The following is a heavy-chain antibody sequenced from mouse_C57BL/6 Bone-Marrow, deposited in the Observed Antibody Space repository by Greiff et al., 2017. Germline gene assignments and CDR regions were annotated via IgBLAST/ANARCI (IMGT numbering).Heavy chain of an antibody. Sequence: QVQLQQPGAELVMPGASVKLSCKASGYTFTSYWMHWVKQRPGQGLEWIGEIDPSDSYPNSNQKFKGKSTLTVDKSSSTAYMQLSSLTSEDSAVYYCTRSTGWDYFDYWGQGTTLTVSS. CDR1: GYTFTSYW. CDR2: IDPSDSYP. CDR3: TRSTGWDYFDY. V-gene: IGHV1-69*01. J-gene: IGHJ2*01. D-gene: IGHD4-1*01.